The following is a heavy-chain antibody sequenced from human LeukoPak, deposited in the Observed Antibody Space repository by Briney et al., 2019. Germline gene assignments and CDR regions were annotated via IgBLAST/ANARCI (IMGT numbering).Heavy chain of an antibody. CDR3: ARLPVGATSWTDC. Sequence: ASVKVSCKASGYTFTSYYIQWVRQAPGQGLEWMGIINPSGGSTNYAQKFQGRVTMTRGMSTSTVYMELSSLRSEDTAVYYCARLPVGATSWTDCWGQGTLATVSS. J-gene: IGHJ4*02. D-gene: IGHD1-26*01. CDR2: INPSGGST. CDR1: GYTFTSYY. V-gene: IGHV1-46*01.